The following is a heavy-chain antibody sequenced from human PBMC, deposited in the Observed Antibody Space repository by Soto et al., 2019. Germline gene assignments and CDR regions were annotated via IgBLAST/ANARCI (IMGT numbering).Heavy chain of an antibody. V-gene: IGHV3-30*18. CDR1: RFTFSSYA. Sequence: QVQLVESGGGVVQPGRSLRLSCAASRFTFSSYAMHWVRQAPGKGLEWVAAISYDGTNEYYADSVKGRFTTSRDNPKNTLYLQMNSLRAEDTAMYYCAKDITNYFYCFDHWGQGTLVTVSS. J-gene: IGHJ4*02. CDR2: ISYDGTNE. D-gene: IGHD1-7*01. CDR3: AKDITNYFYCFDH.